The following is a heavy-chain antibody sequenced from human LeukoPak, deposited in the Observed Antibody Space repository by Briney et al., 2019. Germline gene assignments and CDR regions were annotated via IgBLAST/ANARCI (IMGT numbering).Heavy chain of an antibody. CDR1: GGSISSGGFY. D-gene: IGHD5-18*01. V-gene: IGHV4-31*03. CDR2: IYYSGTT. Sequence: SETPSLTCTVSGGSISSGGFYWSWIRRHPGKGLEWLGYIYYSGTTYYNPSLKSRVTFSVDTSKNQFSLKLNPVTAADTALYYYARGTTDGYSYGRFDYWGQGTLVTVSS. CDR3: ARGTTDGYSYGRFDY. J-gene: IGHJ4*02.